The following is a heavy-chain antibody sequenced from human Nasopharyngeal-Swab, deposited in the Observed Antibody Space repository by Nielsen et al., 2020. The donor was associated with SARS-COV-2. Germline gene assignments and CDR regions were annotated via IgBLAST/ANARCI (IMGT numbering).Heavy chain of an antibody. CDR3: ATPLGAYYYSSGSYYGFGY. CDR1: GYTLTELS. D-gene: IGHD3-10*01. Sequence: VSVKVSCKVSGYTLTELSMHWVRQAPGKGLEWMGGFDPEDGETIYAQKFQGRVTMTEDTPTDTAYMELSSLRSEDTAVYYCATPLGAYYYSSGSYYGFGYWGQGTLVTVSS. J-gene: IGHJ4*02. CDR2: FDPEDGET. V-gene: IGHV1-24*01.